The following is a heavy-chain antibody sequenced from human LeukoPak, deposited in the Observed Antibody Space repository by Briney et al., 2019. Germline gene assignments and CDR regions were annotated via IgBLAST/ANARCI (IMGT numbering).Heavy chain of an antibody. D-gene: IGHD3-22*01. CDR2: ISSSSSYI. CDR3: VRDGRVRGITMIVVEGFDY. CDR1: GFTFSSYS. J-gene: IGHJ4*02. Sequence: GGSLRLSCAASGFTFSSYSMNWVRQAPGKGLEWVSSISSSSSYIYYADSVKGRFTISRDNAKNSLYLQLNSLRAEDTAVYYCVRDGRVRGITMIVVEGFDYWGQGTLVTVSS. V-gene: IGHV3-21*01.